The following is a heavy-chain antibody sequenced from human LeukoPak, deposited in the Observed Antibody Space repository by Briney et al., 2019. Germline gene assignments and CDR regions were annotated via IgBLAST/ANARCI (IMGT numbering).Heavy chain of an antibody. CDR3: AREFRSGWDN. J-gene: IGHJ4*02. V-gene: IGHV3-30-3*01. CDR2: ISYDGSNK. CDR1: GFTFSSYA. D-gene: IGHD6-25*01. Sequence: GGSLRLSCAASGFTFSSYAMHWVRQAPGKGLEWVAVISYDGSNKYYADSVKGRFTISRDNAKNSLYLQMNSLRAEDTAVYYCAREFRSGWDNWGQGTLVTVSS.